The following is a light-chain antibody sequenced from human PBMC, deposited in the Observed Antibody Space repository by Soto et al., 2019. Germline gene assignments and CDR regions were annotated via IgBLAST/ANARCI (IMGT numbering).Light chain of an antibody. J-gene: IGLJ1*01. Sequence: QSALTQPASVSGSPGESITISCTGTSSDVGAYNYVSWYQQDPGKAPKLMIYDVSSRPSGVSNRFSGSKSGHTASLTISGLQAEDEADYYCTSYTGSSTYVFGPGTKLTVL. CDR2: DVS. CDR3: TSYTGSSTYV. V-gene: IGLV2-14*01. CDR1: SSDVGAYNY.